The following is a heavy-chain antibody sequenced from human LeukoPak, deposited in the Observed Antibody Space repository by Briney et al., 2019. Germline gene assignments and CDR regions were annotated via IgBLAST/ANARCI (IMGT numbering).Heavy chain of an antibody. CDR2: IYPADSDT. D-gene: IGHD2-2*01. J-gene: IGHJ6*03. Sequence: GESLKIPYKGSGYSFISYWIGWVRQTPGKGLEWMGIIYPADSDTRYSPSFQGQVTISADKSISTAYLLWSSLKASDSAIYYCARHIGYCSNTNCHKYMDVWGKGTTVTVSS. CDR1: GYSFISYW. V-gene: IGHV5-51*01. CDR3: ARHIGYCSNTNCHKYMDV.